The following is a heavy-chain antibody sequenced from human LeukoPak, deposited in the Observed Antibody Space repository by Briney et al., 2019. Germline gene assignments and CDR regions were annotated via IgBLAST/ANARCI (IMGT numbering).Heavy chain of an antibody. D-gene: IGHD3-10*01. CDR1: GFTFSSYS. CDR2: ISSSSYI. V-gene: IGHV3-21*01. J-gene: IGHJ4*02. CDR3: ARVNHEGPYGSFDY. Sequence: GGSLRLSCAASGFTFSSYSTNWVRQAPGKGLEWVSSISSSSYIYYADSVKGRFTISRDNAKNSLYLQMNSLRAEDTAVYYCARVNHEGPYGSFDYWGQGTLVTVSS.